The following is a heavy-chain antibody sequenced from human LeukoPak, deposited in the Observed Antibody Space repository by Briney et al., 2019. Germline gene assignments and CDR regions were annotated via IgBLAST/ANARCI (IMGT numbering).Heavy chain of an antibody. V-gene: IGHV4-59*08. D-gene: IGHD2-21*02. CDR3: ARRGRNDYYFDY. J-gene: IGHJ4*02. CDR1: GGSISSYY. Sequence: SETLSLTCTVSGGSISSYYWSWTRQPPGKGLEWIGYIYDSGSTNYNPSLKSRSTISVDTSKNQFSLKLSSVTAADTAVYYCARRGRNDYYFDYWGQGTLVTVSS. CDR2: IYDSGST.